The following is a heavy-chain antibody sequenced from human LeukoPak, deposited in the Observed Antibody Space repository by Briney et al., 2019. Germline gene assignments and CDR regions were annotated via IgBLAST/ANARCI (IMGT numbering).Heavy chain of an antibody. CDR3: ARDQGGEQSY. J-gene: IGHJ4*02. V-gene: IGHV3-48*01. D-gene: IGHD3-16*01. CDR1: GFTFSSYS. Sequence: GGSLRLSCAASGFTFSSYSMNWVRQAPGKGLEWVSYISSFSGTISYADSVKGRFTISRDNAKNSLYLQMNSLRADDTAVYYCARDQGGEQSYRGQGTLVTVSS. CDR2: ISSFSGTI.